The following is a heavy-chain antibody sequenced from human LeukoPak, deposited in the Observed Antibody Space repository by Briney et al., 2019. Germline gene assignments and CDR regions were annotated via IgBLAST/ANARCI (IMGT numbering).Heavy chain of an antibody. D-gene: IGHD2-15*01. V-gene: IGHV1-18*01. CDR1: GYTFNNFG. CDR3: SRSYYSSSWYYFDH. J-gene: IGHJ4*02. Sequence: ASVKVSCKTSGYTFNNFGITWVRQAPGQGPEWIGWISIGDGRTHYGRKFQDRVSMTREMSSNTAFSELSSLRSDDTAVYFCSRSYYSSSWYYFDHWGQGTLVIVSS. CDR2: ISIGDGRT.